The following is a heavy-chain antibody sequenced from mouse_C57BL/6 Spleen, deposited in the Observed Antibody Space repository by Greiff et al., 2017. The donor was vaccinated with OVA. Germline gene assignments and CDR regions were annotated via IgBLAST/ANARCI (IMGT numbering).Heavy chain of an antibody. D-gene: IGHD1-2*01. CDR1: GYTFTSYW. CDR3: ARSLRRWGIDY. J-gene: IGHJ2*02. Sequence: VQLQQPGAELVKPGASVKLSCKASGYTFTSYWMHWVKQRPGQGLEWIGMIHPNSGSTNYNEKFKSKATLTVDKSSSTAYMELSSLTSEDSAVYYCARSLRRWGIDYWGQGTSLTVSS. V-gene: IGHV1-64*01. CDR2: IHPNSGST.